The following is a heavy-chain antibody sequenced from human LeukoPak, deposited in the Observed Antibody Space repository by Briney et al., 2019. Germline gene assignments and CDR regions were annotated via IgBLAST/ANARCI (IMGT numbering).Heavy chain of an antibody. J-gene: IGHJ6*02. CDR1: GFTFSSYA. Sequence: GGSLRLSCAASGFTFSSYAMSWVRQAPGKGLEWVSAISGSGGSTYYADSVKGRFTISRDNCKNTLYLQMNSLRAEDTAVYYCAKRDQLLYDYYYYYGMDVWGQGTTVTVSS. CDR3: AKRDQLLYDYYYYYGMDV. CDR2: ISGSGGST. D-gene: IGHD2-2*02. V-gene: IGHV3-23*01.